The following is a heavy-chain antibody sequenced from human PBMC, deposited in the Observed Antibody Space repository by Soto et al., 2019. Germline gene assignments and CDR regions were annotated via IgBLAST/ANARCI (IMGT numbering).Heavy chain of an antibody. Sequence: EVQLVESGGGLVKPGGSLRLSCAASGLTFSNAWLSWVRQAPGKGLEWVGRIKRKNDGETIEYAAPVKGRFTISGQGSKSTLFLQMNNLETEDTAVYYCIAEFEAGRGYWGQGTLVTVSS. J-gene: IGHJ4*02. CDR1: GLTFSNAW. V-gene: IGHV3-15*01. D-gene: IGHD3-9*01. CDR2: IKRKNDGETI. CDR3: IAEFEAGRGY.